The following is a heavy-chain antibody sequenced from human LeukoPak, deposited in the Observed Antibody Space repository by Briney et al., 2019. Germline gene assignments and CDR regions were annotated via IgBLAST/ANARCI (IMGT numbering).Heavy chain of an antibody. CDR2: IIPILGIA. CDR3: ARGVATSAFDY. J-gene: IGHJ4*02. V-gene: IGHV1-69*02. CDR1: GGTFSIYT. D-gene: IGHD5-24*01. Sequence: SVKVSFTSSGGTFSIYTISWVRQAPGQGLELMGRIIPILGIANYSQKFQGRVTITAYKSTSTAYMELSSLRSEDTAVYYCARGVATSAFDYWGQGTLVTVSS.